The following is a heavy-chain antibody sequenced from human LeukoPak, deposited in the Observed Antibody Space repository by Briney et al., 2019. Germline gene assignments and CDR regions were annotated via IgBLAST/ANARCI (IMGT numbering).Heavy chain of an antibody. Sequence: GESLKISWKGSGYSFTSYWIGWVRQMPGKGLEWMGIIYPGDSDTRYSPSFQGQVTISADKSISTAYLQWSSLKASDTAMYYCARHXKVGATSGWFDPWGQGTTVTVSS. D-gene: IGHD1-26*01. CDR1: GYSFTSYW. CDR2: IYPGDSDT. CDR3: ARHXKVGATSGWFDP. V-gene: IGHV5-51*01. J-gene: IGHJ5*01.